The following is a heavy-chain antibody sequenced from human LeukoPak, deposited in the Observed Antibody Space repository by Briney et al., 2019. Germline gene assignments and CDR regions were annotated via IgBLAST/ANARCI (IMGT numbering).Heavy chain of an antibody. V-gene: IGHV3-15*01. Sequence: GGSLRLSCAASGFIFSSAWMTWVRQAPGKGLEWVGRIKSNTHGGTTDYAAPVKGRFTISRDDSKNTLYLQMNSLQAEDTAVYHCIGGYGSGSYSESWGQGTLLTVSS. CDR1: GFIFSSAW. CDR3: IGGYGSGSYSES. CDR2: IKSNTHGGTT. J-gene: IGHJ5*02. D-gene: IGHD3-10*01.